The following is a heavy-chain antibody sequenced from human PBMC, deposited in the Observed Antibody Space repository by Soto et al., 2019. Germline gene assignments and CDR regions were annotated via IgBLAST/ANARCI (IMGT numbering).Heavy chain of an antibody. CDR3: ARESTGKTLYATDV. Sequence: QVQLVQSGAEVKKPGASVKVSCETSGYTFPVSYTHWLRQAPVQGLEWMGWINPNRGDTNYAHKFEGRVTMTTDSSAGTAYMELSGLRSDDTSVYFCARESTGKTLYATDVWGQGTTVTVSS. J-gene: IGHJ6*02. D-gene: IGHD1-1*01. CDR1: GYTFPVSY. V-gene: IGHV1-2*02. CDR2: INPNRGDT.